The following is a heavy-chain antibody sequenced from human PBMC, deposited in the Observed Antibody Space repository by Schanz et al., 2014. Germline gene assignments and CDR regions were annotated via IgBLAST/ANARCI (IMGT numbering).Heavy chain of an antibody. Sequence: VQLEQSGAEVKKPGSSVKVSCKASGGTFSSFGINWVRQAPGQGLEWMGRIIPSLGLAKYEQKFQDKVTITADTSTTAAYMELSGLTSEDTAVYYCAYSEAGYSSSWDFDYWGQGTLVTVSS. D-gene: IGHD6-13*01. CDR3: AYSEAGYSSSWDFDY. V-gene: IGHV1-69*02. J-gene: IGHJ4*02. CDR2: IIPSLGLA. CDR1: GGTFSSFG.